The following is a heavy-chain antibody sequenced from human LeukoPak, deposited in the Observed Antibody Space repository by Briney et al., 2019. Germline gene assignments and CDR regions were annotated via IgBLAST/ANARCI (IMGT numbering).Heavy chain of an antibody. CDR3: ARVRRWELPPDY. D-gene: IGHD1-26*01. V-gene: IGHV1-69*05. Sequence: VKVSCKASGGTFSSYAISWVRQAPGQGLEWMGGIIPIFGTANYAQKFQGRVTITTDESTSTAYMELSSLGSEDTAVYYCARVRRWELPPDYWGQGTLVTVSS. CDR1: GGTFSSYA. CDR2: IIPIFGTA. J-gene: IGHJ4*02.